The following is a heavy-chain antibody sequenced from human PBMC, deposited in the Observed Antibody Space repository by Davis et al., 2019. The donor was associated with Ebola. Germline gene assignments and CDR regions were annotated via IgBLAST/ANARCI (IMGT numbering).Heavy chain of an antibody. V-gene: IGHV1-8*01. J-gene: IGHJ5*02. CDR1: GYTFTSYD. CDR3: ARSKTGTTGWFDP. Sequence: AASVKVSCKASGYTFTSYDINWVRQATGQGFEWTGWMNPNSGNTGYAQKFQGRVTMTRDTSTSTAYMELSSLRSEDTAVYYCARSKTGTTGWFDPWGQGTLVTVSS. D-gene: IGHD1-7*01. CDR2: MNPNSGNT.